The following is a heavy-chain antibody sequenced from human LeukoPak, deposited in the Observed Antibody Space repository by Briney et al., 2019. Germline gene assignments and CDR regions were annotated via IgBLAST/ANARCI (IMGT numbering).Heavy chain of an antibody. D-gene: IGHD2-2*01. Sequence: GGSLRLSCAASGFTFSSYGMNCVRHAPGKGLEWVSFITSSNSYLYYADSVKGRFTISRDSAKNSLYLQMNSLRAEDTAVYYCARESIVVVPAPMDVWGQGTTVTVSS. CDR2: ITSSNSYL. CDR3: ARESIVVVPAPMDV. J-gene: IGHJ6*02. CDR1: GFTFSSYG. V-gene: IGHV3-21*01.